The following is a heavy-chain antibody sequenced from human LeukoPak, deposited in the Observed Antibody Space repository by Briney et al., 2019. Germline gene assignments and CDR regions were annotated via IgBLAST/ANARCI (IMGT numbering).Heavy chain of an antibody. J-gene: IGHJ4*02. D-gene: IGHD3-22*01. Sequence: SETPSLTCTVSGGSIGSYYWSWIRQPPGKGLEWIGYIHYSGSTNHNPSLKSRVTISIDTSKNQFSLKLSSVTAADTAVYYCARRKYYYDSGGFDYWGQGTLVTVSS. V-gene: IGHV4-59*12. CDR1: GGSIGSYY. CDR2: IHYSGST. CDR3: ARRKYYYDSGGFDY.